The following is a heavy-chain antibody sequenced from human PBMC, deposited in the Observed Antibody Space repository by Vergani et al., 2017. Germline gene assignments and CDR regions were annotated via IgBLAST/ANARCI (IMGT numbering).Heavy chain of an antibody. CDR2: ISYDGSNK. V-gene: IGHV3-30-3*01. CDR1: GFTFSSYA. J-gene: IGHJ4*02. D-gene: IGHD4-17*01. Sequence: QVQLVESGGGVVQPGRSLRLSCAASGFTFSSYAMHWVRLAPGKGLEWVAVISYDGSNKYYADSVKGRFTISRDNSKNTLYLQMNSLRAEDTAVYYGARGASGDYVSSFDYWGQGTLVTVSS. CDR3: ARGASGDYVSSFDY.